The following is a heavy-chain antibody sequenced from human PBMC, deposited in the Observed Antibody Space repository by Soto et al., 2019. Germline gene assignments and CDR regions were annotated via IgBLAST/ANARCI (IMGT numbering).Heavy chain of an antibody. Sequence: PSETLSLTCTVSGGSMNDYYWSWIRPPAGKGLEWIGRIFASGNTNYNPPLRSRLTMSVDTSTNQVSLRLTSVTAADTAVYYCASGRLVSRYYGLDVWGQGTTVTVSS. CDR2: IFASGNT. D-gene: IGHD6-6*01. J-gene: IGHJ6*02. CDR1: GGSMNDYY. CDR3: ASGRLVSRYYGLDV. V-gene: IGHV4-4*07.